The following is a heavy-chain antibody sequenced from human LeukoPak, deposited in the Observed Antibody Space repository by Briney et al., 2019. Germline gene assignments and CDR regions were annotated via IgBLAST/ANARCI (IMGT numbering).Heavy chain of an antibody. V-gene: IGHV3-7*01. D-gene: IGHD4-11*01. CDR2: IKQDGSEK. Sequence: PGGSLRLSCAASGFTFSGYAMSWVRQAPGKGLEWVANIKQDGSEKYYVDSVKGRFTISRDNAKNSLYLQMNSLRAEDTAVYYCXXXXVYGNVDYWDQGTLVTVSS. J-gene: IGHJ4*02. CDR1: GFTFSGYA. CDR3: XXXXVYGNVDY.